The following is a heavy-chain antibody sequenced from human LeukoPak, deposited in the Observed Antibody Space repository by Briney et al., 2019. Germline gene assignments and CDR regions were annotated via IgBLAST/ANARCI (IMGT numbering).Heavy chain of an antibody. J-gene: IGHJ5*02. V-gene: IGHV4-59*08. CDR2: IYYSGST. CDR3: ASSTYYYDSSHHNWFDP. D-gene: IGHD3-22*01. CDR1: GGSFSGYY. Sequence: PSETLSLTCAVYGGSFSGYYWSWIRQPPGKGLEWIGYIYYSGSTNYNPSLKSRVTISVDTSKNQFSLKLSSVTAADTAVYYCASSTYYYDSSHHNWFDPWGQGTLVTVSS.